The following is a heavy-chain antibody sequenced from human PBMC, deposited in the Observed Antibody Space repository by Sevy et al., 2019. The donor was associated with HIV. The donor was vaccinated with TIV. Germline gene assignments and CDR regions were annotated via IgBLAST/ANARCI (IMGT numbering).Heavy chain of an antibody. J-gene: IGHJ6*02. CDR2: IYYSGST. V-gene: IGHV4-39*01. CDR1: GGSISSSSYY. CDR3: ARMVIDYPGYGMDV. D-gene: IGHD3-16*02. Sequence: SETLSLTCTVSGGSISSSSYYWGWIRQPPGKGLEWIGSIYYSGSTYYNPSLKSRVTISVDTSKNQFSLKLSSVTAAETAVYYCARMVIDYPGYGMDVWGQGTTVTVSS.